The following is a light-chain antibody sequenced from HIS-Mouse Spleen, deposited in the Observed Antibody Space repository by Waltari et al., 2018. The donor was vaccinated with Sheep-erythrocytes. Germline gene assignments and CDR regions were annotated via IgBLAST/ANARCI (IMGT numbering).Light chain of an antibody. CDR1: SGHSSYA. V-gene: IGLV4-69*01. CDR3: QTWGTGIQV. J-gene: IGLJ2*01. CDR2: LNSDGSH. Sequence: QLVLTQSPSAYASLGASVKLTCTLSSGHSSYAIAWPQQQPEKGPRYLMKLNSDGSHSKGDGIPDRFSGSSSGAERYLTISSLQSEDEADYYCQTWGTGIQVFGGGTKLTVL.